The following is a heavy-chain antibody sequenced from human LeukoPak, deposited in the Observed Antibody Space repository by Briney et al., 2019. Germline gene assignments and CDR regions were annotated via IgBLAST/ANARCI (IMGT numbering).Heavy chain of an antibody. V-gene: IGHV3-23*01. J-gene: IGHJ4*02. Sequence: GGSLRLSCAASGFTFSSYGMSWVRQAPGKGLEWVSGIRGSGDITFYADSVKGRFTISRDNSKNTLYLQMNSLRAEDTAVYYCARAGFDYYDSSGYQYDDYWGQGTLVTVSS. CDR1: GFTFSSYG. CDR2: IRGSGDIT. CDR3: ARAGFDYYDSSGYQYDDY. D-gene: IGHD3-22*01.